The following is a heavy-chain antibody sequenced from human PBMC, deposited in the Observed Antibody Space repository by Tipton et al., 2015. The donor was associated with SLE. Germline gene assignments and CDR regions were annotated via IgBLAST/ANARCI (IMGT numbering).Heavy chain of an antibody. J-gene: IGHJ4*02. Sequence: TLSLTCTVSGGSISSSSYYWGWIRQPPGKGLEWIGEINHSGSTNYNPSLKSRVTISVDTSKNQFSLKLSSVTAADTAVYYCARHFPAPGIAAAGFDYWGQGTLATVSS. CDR2: INHSGST. CDR3: ARHFPAPGIAAAGFDY. V-gene: IGHV4-39*01. CDR1: GGSISSSSYY. D-gene: IGHD6-13*01.